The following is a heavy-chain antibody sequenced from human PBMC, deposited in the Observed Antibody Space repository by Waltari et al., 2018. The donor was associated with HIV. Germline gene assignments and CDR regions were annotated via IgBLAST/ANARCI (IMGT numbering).Heavy chain of an antibody. J-gene: IGHJ4*02. V-gene: IGHV1-69*01. CDR3: AEGPSGDYYDSSGPGDY. CDR1: GGTFSSYA. D-gene: IGHD3-22*01. CDR2: IIPIFGTA. Sequence: QVQLVQSGAEVKKPGSSVRVSCKASGGTFSSYAISWVRQAPGQGLEWMGGIIPIFGTANYAQKFQGRVTITADESTSTAYMELSSLRSEDTAVYYCAEGPSGDYYDSSGPGDYWGQGTLVTVSS.